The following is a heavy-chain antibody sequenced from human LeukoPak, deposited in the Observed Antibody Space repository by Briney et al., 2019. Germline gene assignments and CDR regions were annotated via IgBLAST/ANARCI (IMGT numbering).Heavy chain of an antibody. V-gene: IGHV4-30-2*01. Sequence: PSQTLSLTCTVSGGSINSGDYYWSWIRQPPGKGLEWIGYIYHSGSTFYNPSLKSRVTISVDRSKNQFSLKLSSVTAADTAVYYCARYCSSISCYTGFDYWGQGTLVTVSS. J-gene: IGHJ4*02. CDR3: ARYCSSISCYTGFDY. CDR1: GGSINSGDYY. D-gene: IGHD2-2*02. CDR2: IYHSGST.